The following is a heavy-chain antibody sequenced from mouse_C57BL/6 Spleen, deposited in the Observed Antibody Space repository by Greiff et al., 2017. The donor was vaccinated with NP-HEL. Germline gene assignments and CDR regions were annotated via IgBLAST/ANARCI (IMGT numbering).Heavy chain of an antibody. J-gene: IGHJ4*01. CDR2: IDPSDSYT. CDR1: GYTFTSYW. V-gene: IGHV1-50*01. CDR3: ARSTMVTTWAMDY. D-gene: IGHD2-2*01. Sequence: VQLQQSGAELVKPGASVKLSCKASGYTFTSYWMQWIKQRPGQGLEWIGEIDPSDSYTNYNQKFKGKATLTVDTSSSTAYMQLSSLTSEDSAVYYCARSTMVTTWAMDYWGQGTSVTVSS.